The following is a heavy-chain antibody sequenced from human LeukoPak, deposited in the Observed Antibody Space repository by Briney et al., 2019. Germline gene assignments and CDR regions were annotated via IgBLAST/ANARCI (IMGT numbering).Heavy chain of an antibody. CDR3: TKGFYDSGSSLSALDH. V-gene: IGHV3-23*01. Sequence: GGSLRLSCAASGFTFSSYGMSWVRQAPGKGLQWVPGISVSGGTTHYADSVKGRFTISRDNSKHTLYLQMNSLRAEDTALYYCTKGFYDSGSSLSALDHWGQGTLVTVSS. CDR1: GFTFSSYG. CDR2: ISVSGGTT. D-gene: IGHD3-10*01. J-gene: IGHJ4*02.